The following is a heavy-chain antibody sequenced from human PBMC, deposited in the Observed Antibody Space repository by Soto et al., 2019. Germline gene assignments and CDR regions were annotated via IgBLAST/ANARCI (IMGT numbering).Heavy chain of an antibody. D-gene: IGHD2-2*01. CDR3: AKDLMIFVVVPAARDYYYYYMDV. CDR1: GFTFSSYA. V-gene: IGHV3-23*01. J-gene: IGHJ6*03. Sequence: GSLRLSCAASGFTFSSYAMSWVRQAPGKGLEWVSAISGSGGSTYYADSVKGRFTISRDNSKNTLYLQMNSLRAEDTAVYYCAKDLMIFVVVPAARDYYYYYMDVWGKGTTVTVSS. CDR2: ISGSGGST.